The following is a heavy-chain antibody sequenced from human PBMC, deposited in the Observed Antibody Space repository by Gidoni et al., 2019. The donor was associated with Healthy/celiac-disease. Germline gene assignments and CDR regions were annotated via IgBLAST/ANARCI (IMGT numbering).Heavy chain of an antibody. J-gene: IGHJ5*02. Sequence: QITLKESGPTPVKPTQTLTLTCTFSGFSLSTTGVVVGWTRQPPGEALEWLALIYWNDDKRYSPSLKSRLTITKDTSKNQVVLTMTNMDPVDTATYYCAHRGGYCSGGSCYQRDWFDPWGQGTLVTVSS. CDR2: IYWNDDK. CDR1: GFSLSTTGVV. V-gene: IGHV2-5*01. D-gene: IGHD2-15*01. CDR3: AHRGGYCSGGSCYQRDWFDP.